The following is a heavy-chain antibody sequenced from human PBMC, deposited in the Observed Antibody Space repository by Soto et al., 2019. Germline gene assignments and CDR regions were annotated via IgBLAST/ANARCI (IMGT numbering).Heavy chain of an antibody. CDR2: ILVDGRT. CDR1: GFICSSYD. CDR3: AKATATGGGAFDI. D-gene: IGHD2-8*02. Sequence: GGSLRLSCAASGFICSSYDMSWVRQAPGKGLEWVSTILVDGRTFYVDSVKGRFTISRDSSQNTVYLQMNSLTAGDTALYYGAKATATGGGAFDICGQGTMVTVSS. J-gene: IGHJ3*02. V-gene: IGHV3-23*01.